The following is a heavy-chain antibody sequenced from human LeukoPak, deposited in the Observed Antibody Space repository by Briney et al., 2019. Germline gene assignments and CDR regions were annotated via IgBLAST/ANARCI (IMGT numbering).Heavy chain of an antibody. CDR2: IYYSGST. V-gene: IGHV4-31*03. CDR3: ARETWDTAMVTNWFDP. D-gene: IGHD5-18*01. Sequence: PSETLSLTCTVSGGSISSGGYYWSWIRQHPGKGLERIGYIYYSGSTYYNPSLKSRVTISVDTSKNQFSLKLSSVTAADTAVYYCARETWDTAMVTNWFDPWGQGTLVTVSS. CDR1: GGSISSGGYY. J-gene: IGHJ5*02.